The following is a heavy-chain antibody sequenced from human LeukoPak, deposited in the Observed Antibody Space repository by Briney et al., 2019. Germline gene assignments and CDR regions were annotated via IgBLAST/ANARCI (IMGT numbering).Heavy chain of an antibody. CDR2: IYSGGST. V-gene: IGHV3-53*05. D-gene: IGHD6-19*01. CDR3: ASGSSGWYS. Sequence: GGALGLSLAASWFPLKSNYLRLGRPAPGEGLEWVSVIYSGGSTYYADSVKGRFTISRDNSKNTLYLQMNSLRAEDTAVYYCASGSSGWYSWGQGTLVTVSS. CDR1: WFPLKSNY. J-gene: IGHJ4*02.